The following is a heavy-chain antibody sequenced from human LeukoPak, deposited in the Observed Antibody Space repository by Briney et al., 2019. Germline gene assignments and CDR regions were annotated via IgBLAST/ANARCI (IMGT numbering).Heavy chain of an antibody. D-gene: IGHD3-3*01. CDR2: IKLDGSEK. Sequence: GGSLRLSCVASGFTFGKYWMSWVRQAPGKGLEWVANIKLDGSEKNYVDSVKGRFTISRDNTKNSLYQQMNSLRVEDTAVFYCARDQYDTWSRRGNFDSWGQGTLVIVSS. V-gene: IGHV3-7*03. CDR3: ARDQYDTWSRRGNFDS. J-gene: IGHJ4*02. CDR1: GFTFGKYW.